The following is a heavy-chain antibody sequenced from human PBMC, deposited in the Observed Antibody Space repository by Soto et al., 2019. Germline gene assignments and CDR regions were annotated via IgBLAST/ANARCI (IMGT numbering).Heavy chain of an antibody. D-gene: IGHD2-2*01. J-gene: IGHJ6*03. CDR1: GGSIISSNYY. V-gene: IGHV4-39*01. CDR2: LYYSGST. Sequence: QLQVQESGPGLVKPSETLSLTCTVSGGSIISSNYYWGWIRQPPGKGLEWIGSLYYSGSTYYNPSLKSRVTTSVDTSKNQFSLKLSSVTAADTAVYYCARTYVTGMVVVPAAKDYMDVWGKGTTVTVSS. CDR3: ARTYVTGMVVVPAAKDYMDV.